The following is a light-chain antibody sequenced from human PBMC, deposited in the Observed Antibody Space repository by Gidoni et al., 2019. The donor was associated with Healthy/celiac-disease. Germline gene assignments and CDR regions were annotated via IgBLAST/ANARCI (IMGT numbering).Light chain of an antibody. V-gene: IGKV1-39*01. CDR2: AAS. CDR3: QQSYSTLFT. Sequence: DIQMTQSPSSLSASVGDRVTITCRASQSISSYLNWYQQKPGKAPKLLIYAASSLQSWVPSRFSGSGSGTDFTLTISSLQPEDFATYYCQQSYSTLFTFGPGTKVDIK. CDR1: QSISSY. J-gene: IGKJ3*01.